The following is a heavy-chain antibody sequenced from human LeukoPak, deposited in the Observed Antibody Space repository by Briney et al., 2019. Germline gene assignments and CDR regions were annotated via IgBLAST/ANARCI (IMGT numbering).Heavy chain of an antibody. CDR3: AKNQGQWLVPVDY. V-gene: IGHV3-23*01. CDR1: GFTFSNYA. CDR2: MSGSGGST. D-gene: IGHD6-19*01. J-gene: IGHJ4*02. Sequence: GGSLRLSCAASGFTFSNYAMSWVREAPGKGLEWFSSMSGSGGSTYYADSVKGRFTISRDNSKNTLYLQMNNLRAEDTALYYCAKNQGQWLVPVDYWGQGTLVTVSS.